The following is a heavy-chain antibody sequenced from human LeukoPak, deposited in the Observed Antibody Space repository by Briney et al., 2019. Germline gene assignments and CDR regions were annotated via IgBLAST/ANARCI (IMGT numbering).Heavy chain of an antibody. CDR1: GFTFSSYS. CDR3: ARGSSGWFQGVDY. Sequence: MAGGSLRLSCAASGFTFSSYSMNWVRQAPGKGLEWVSSISSSSSYIYYADSVKGRFTISRDNAKNSLYLQMNSLRAEDTAVYYCARGSSGWFQGVDYWGQGTLVTVSS. J-gene: IGHJ4*02. V-gene: IGHV3-21*01. CDR2: ISSSSSYI. D-gene: IGHD6-13*01.